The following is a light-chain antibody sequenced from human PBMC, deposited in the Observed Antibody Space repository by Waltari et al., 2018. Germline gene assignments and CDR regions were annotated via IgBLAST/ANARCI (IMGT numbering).Light chain of an antibody. CDR3: NTRDISGDHLV. CDR2: DET. V-gene: IGLV3-19*01. J-gene: IGLJ1*01. CDR1: GLRTFY. Sequence: SSEMTQEPAVSVALGQTVRITCQGGGLRTFYANWYQQKPGQAPLLVIFDETHRPSGIPDRCAGSRSGHTASLTISGAQAEDEADYYCNTRDISGDHLVFGSGTKVTVL.